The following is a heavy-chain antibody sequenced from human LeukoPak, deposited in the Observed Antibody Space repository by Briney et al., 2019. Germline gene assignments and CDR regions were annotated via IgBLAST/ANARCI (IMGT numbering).Heavy chain of an antibody. J-gene: IGHJ4*02. CDR2: MNQNGSAK. CDR1: GFAFSDYW. CDR3: ARELTGRSDFDL. D-gene: IGHD3-10*01. Sequence: PGGSLRLSCAASGFAFSDYWMHWVRQAPGTRPEWVANMNQNGSAKFYVDSVKGRFTISSESAKNSVYLQMNSLTAEDTAVYYCARELTGRSDFDLWGQGTLVTVSS. V-gene: IGHV3-7*04.